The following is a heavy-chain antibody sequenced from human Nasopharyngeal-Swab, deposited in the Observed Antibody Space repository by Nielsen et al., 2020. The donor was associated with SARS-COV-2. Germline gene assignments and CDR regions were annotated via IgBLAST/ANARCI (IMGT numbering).Heavy chain of an antibody. CDR2: INSYTGDT. V-gene: IGHV1-2*02. D-gene: IGHD1-26*01. Sequence: WVRQAPGQGLEWIGWINSYTGDTKYAETFQGRVTMTRDTSVNTAYMELRSLRSDDTAVYYCAAVGGRGLFDPWAREPWSPSPQ. J-gene: IGHJ5*02. CDR3: AAVGGRGLFDP.